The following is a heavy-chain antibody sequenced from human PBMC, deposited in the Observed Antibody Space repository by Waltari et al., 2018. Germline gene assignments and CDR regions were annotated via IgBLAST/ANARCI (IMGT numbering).Heavy chain of an antibody. CDR3: ARDRGIAAAGI. CDR2: IYYSGST. CDR1: GGSISSSSYY. Sequence: QLQLQESGPGLVKPSETLSLTCTVSGGSISSSSYYWGWIRQPPGKGLEWIGSIYYSGSTYYNPSLKSRVTISVDTSKNQFSLKLSSVTAADTAVYYCARDRGIAAAGIWGQGTLVTVSS. J-gene: IGHJ4*02. D-gene: IGHD6-13*01. V-gene: IGHV4-39*07.